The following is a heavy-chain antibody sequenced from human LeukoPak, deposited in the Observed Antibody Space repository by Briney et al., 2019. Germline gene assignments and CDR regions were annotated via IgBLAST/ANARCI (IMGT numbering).Heavy chain of an antibody. V-gene: IGHV3-48*03. D-gene: IGHD6-13*01. Sequence: GGSLRLSCAASGFTFSSYAMSWVRQAPGKGLEWVSYISSSGRTIYYADSAKGRFTISRDSAKNSLYLQMNGLRVEDTAVYYCARRAIAEGFDYWGQGTLVTVSS. CDR1: GFTFSSYA. CDR2: ISSSGRTI. J-gene: IGHJ4*02. CDR3: ARRAIAEGFDY.